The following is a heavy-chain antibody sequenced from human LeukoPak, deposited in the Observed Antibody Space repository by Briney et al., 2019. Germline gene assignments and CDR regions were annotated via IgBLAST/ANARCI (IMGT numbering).Heavy chain of an antibody. D-gene: IGHD6-6*01. CDR2: ISYDGSNK. CDR3: AKDSRVGGGRSIAALVYYYGMDV. V-gene: IGHV3-30*18. CDR1: GFTFSSYG. Sequence: PGGCLRLSCAASGFTFSSYGMHWVRQAPRKGLEWVAVISYDGSNKYYADSVKGRFTISRDNSKNTLYLQMNSLRAEGTAVYYCAKDSRVGGGRSIAALVYYYGMDVWGQGTTVTVSS. J-gene: IGHJ6*02.